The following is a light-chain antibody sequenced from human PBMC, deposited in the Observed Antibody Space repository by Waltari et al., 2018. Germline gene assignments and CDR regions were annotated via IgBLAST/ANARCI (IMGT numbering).Light chain of an antibody. CDR1: QHLLYSSNNKNY. Sequence: DIVMTQSPDSLAVSLGERATINCKPSQHLLYSSNNKNYLAWYQQKPGQPPKLLIYWASTREFGVPDRFSGSGSETDFTLTISSLQAEDVAVYYCQQYYTTPPYTFGQGTKLEIK. CDR2: WAS. V-gene: IGKV4-1*01. J-gene: IGKJ2*01. CDR3: QQYYTTPPYT.